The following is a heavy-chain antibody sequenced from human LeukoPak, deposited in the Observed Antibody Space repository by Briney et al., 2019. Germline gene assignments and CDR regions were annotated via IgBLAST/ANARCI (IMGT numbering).Heavy chain of an antibody. CDR2: INPRGGST. CDR3: ARLLLRALLGGDHYYYYMDV. D-gene: IGHD2-15*01. Sequence: ASVKVSCKASGYTFTSYYMHWVRQAPGQGLEWMGMINPRGGSTSYAQKFQGRVTMTTDTSASTAYMELRSLRSDDTAVYYCARLLLRALLGGDHYYYYMDVWGKGTTVTISS. V-gene: IGHV1-46*01. CDR1: GYTFTSYY. J-gene: IGHJ6*03.